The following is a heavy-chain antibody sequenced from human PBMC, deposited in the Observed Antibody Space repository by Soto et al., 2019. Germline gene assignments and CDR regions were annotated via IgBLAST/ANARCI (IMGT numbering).Heavy chain of an antibody. V-gene: IGHV3-23*01. Sequence: GGSLRLSCAASGFTFSSYAMSWVRQAPGKGLEWVSAISGSGGSTYYADSVKGRFTISRDNSKNTLYLQMNSLRAEDTAVYYCAKDHSLEEWELEFDYWGQGTLVTVSS. J-gene: IGHJ4*02. CDR3: AKDHSLEEWELEFDY. CDR1: GFTFSSYA. CDR2: ISGSGGST. D-gene: IGHD1-26*01.